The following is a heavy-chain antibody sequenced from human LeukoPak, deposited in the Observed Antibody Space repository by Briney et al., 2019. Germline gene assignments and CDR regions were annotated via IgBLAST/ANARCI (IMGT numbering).Heavy chain of an antibody. Sequence: ASVKVSCKASAYTFTSYGISWVRQAPGQGLEWMGWISAYNGNTNYAQKLQGGVTMTTATSTSTAYMELRSRRSDDTAVYYCARDLGIAVAGTPCDYWGQGTLVTVSS. CDR2: ISAYNGNT. V-gene: IGHV1-18*01. J-gene: IGHJ4*02. CDR3: ARDLGIAVAGTPCDY. D-gene: IGHD6-19*01. CDR1: AYTFTSYG.